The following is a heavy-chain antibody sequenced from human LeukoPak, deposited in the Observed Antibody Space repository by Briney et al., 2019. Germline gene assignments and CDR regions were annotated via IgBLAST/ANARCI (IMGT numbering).Heavy chain of an antibody. J-gene: IGHJ4*02. V-gene: IGHV3-23*01. Sequence: GGSLRLSCVASGFTFSDYPMSWVRQVPGEGLEWVSAISDSGGTTDYADSVKGRFTISRDNSKNTLYLQMNSLRAEDTAVYFCAKGAGSLDWGQGTLVTVSS. CDR1: GFTFSDYP. D-gene: IGHD1-26*01. CDR3: AKGAGSLD. CDR2: ISDSGGTT.